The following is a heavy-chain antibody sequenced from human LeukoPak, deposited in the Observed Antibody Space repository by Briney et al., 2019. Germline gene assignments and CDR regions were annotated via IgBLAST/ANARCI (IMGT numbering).Heavy chain of an antibody. V-gene: IGHV7-4-1*02. CDR3: ARPYFDYGDWYDWFGP. Sequence: VASVKVSCKASGYTFTSYAMNWVRQAPGQGLEWMGWINTNTGNPTYAQGFTGRFVFSLDTSVSTAYLQISSLKAEDTAVYYCARPYFDYGDWYDWFGPWGQGTLVTVSS. CDR1: GYTFTSYA. CDR2: INTNTGNP. D-gene: IGHD4-17*01. J-gene: IGHJ5*02.